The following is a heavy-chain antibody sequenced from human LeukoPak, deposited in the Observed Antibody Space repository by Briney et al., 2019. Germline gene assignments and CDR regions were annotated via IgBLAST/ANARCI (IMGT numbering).Heavy chain of an antibody. Sequence: GASVKVSCKASGYTFTSYGISWVRQAPGQGLEWMGWISAYNGNTNYAQKLQGRATMTTDTSTSTAYMELRSLRSDDTAVYYCARDMGGGFWSGYYVYYYGMDVWGQGTTVTVSS. CDR2: ISAYNGNT. V-gene: IGHV1-18*01. CDR1: GYTFTSYG. J-gene: IGHJ6*02. CDR3: ARDMGGGFWSGYYVYYYGMDV. D-gene: IGHD3-3*01.